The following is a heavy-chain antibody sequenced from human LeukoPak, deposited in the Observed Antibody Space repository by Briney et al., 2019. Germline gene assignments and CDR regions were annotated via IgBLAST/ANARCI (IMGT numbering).Heavy chain of an antibody. D-gene: IGHD3-9*01. J-gene: IGHJ4*02. V-gene: IGHV4-34*01. CDR1: GGSFSGYY. Sequence: SETLSLTCAVYGGSFSGYYWSWVRQPPGKGLEWIGEINHSGGTNYNPSLKSRVTISVGTSKNQFSLKLSSVTAADTAVYYCASQVSLRYFAWLPDYWGQGTLVTVSS. CDR3: ASQVSLRYFAWLPDY. CDR2: INHSGGT.